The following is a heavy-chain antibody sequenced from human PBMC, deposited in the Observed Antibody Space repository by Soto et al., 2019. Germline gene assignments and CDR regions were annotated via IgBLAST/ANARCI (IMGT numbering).Heavy chain of an antibody. D-gene: IGHD3-9*01. CDR3: AKQGEYYDILNEIDP. J-gene: IGHJ5*02. Sequence: PGGSLRLSCAASGFTVSSNYMSWVRQAPGKGLEWVSVIYSGGSTYYADSVKGRFTISRDNSKNTLYLQMNSLRAEDTAVYYCAKQGEYYDILNEIDPWGQGTLVTVSS. CDR1: GFTVSSNY. V-gene: IGHV3-53*01. CDR2: IYSGGST.